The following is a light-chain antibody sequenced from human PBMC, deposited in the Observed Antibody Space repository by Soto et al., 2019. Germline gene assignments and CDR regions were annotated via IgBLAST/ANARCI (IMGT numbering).Light chain of an antibody. Sequence: DIQMTQSPSTLSASVGDRVTITCRASQSISSWLAWYQRKPGKAPKLLIYKASSLESGVPSRFSGSGSGTEFTLTINSLQPDDFATYYCQQYNFVYTFGQGTKLEIK. CDR2: KAS. CDR1: QSISSW. V-gene: IGKV1-5*03. J-gene: IGKJ2*01. CDR3: QQYNFVYT.